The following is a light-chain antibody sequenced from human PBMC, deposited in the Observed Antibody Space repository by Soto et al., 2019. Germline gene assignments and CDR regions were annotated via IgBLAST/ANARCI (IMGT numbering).Light chain of an antibody. J-gene: IGKJ1*01. CDR1: QIVTSNY. CDR2: GAS. V-gene: IGKV3-20*01. Sequence: EIVLTQSPGTLSSSPGERATLSCRASQIVTSNYLAWYQQKPGQAPRLLIFGASIRATGLPDRFSGGGSGTDFTLTISRLEPEDFAFYYCQQYGSSPGTFGQGTKVEIK. CDR3: QQYGSSPGT.